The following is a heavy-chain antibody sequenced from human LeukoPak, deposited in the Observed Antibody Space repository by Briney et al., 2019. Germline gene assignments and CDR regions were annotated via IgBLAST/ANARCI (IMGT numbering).Heavy chain of an antibody. D-gene: IGHD4-17*01. J-gene: IGHJ4*02. CDR3: AKDHGLYGDYGIDS. CDR2: IYYSGST. Sequence: SETLSLTCTVSGGSVSSPGYYWTWIRQHPGKGLEWIGYIYYSGSTYYNPSLKSRVTTSVDTSKNQVSLNLNSVTAADTAVYYCAKDHGLYGDYGIDSWGQGTLVTVSS. V-gene: IGHV4-31*03. CDR1: GGSVSSPGYY.